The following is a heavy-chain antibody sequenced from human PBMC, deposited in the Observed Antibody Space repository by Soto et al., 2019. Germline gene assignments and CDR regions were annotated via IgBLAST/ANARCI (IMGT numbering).Heavy chain of an antibody. CDR1: GFSLSNARMG. J-gene: IGHJ3*02. CDR2: IFSNDEK. Sequence: GSGPTLVNPTATLTLTCTVSGFSLSNARMGVSWIRQPPGKALEWLAHIFSNDEKSYSTSLKSRLTISKDTSKSQLVLTMTNIDPVDTATYYCARIPRDVLLWFGESKVTDAFDIWGQGTMVTVSS. CDR3: ARIPRDVLLWFGESKVTDAFDI. V-gene: IGHV2-26*01. D-gene: IGHD3-10*01.